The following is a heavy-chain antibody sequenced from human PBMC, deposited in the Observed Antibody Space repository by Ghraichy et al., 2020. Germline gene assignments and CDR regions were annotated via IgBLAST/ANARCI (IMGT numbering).Heavy chain of an antibody. CDR3: ARGDDGSPDS. V-gene: IGHV3-30*03. D-gene: IGHD1-26*01. J-gene: IGHJ4*02. CDR2: RSPDKEAK. Sequence: GGSLRLSCKGSGFPFSRYGMHWVRRAPGKGLEWVALRSPDKEAKFYADSVRGRFTISGDDSKSTLFLRMNNLRPEDTGMYYCARGDDGSPDSWGPGTLVIVSS. CDR1: GFPFSRYG.